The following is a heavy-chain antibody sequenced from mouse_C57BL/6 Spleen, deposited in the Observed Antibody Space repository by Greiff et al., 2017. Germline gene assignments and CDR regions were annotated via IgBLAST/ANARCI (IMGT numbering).Heavy chain of an antibody. V-gene: IGHV1-50*01. CDR3: ARENYDYSAWFAY. CDR2: IDPSDSYT. J-gene: IGHJ3*01. Sequence: QVQLQQPGAELVKPGASVKLSCKASGYTFTSYWMQWVKQRPGQGLEWIGEIDPSDSYTNYNQKFKGKATLTVDTSSSTAYMQLSSLTSEDSAVYYCARENYDYSAWFAYWGQGTLVTVSA. CDR1: GYTFTSYW. D-gene: IGHD2-4*01.